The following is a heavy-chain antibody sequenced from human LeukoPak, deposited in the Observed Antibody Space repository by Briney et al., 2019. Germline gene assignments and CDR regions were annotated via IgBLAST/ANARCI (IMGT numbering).Heavy chain of an antibody. J-gene: IGHJ4*02. CDR1: GFSFSNHY. D-gene: IGHD6-19*01. CDR3: TRVIVAVPGYFDYFDF. V-gene: IGHV3-7*01. CDR2: INEDGSNK. Sequence: GGSLRPSCAASGFSFSNHYMRWIRQAPGKGLEWVANINEDGSNKWHLGSVKGRFTVSRDNARNALYLQMNSLRVEDTAVYYCTRVIVAVPGYFDYFDFWGQGALVTISS.